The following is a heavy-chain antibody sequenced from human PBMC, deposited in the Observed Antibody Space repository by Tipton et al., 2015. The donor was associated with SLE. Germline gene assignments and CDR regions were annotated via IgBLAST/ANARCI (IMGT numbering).Heavy chain of an antibody. CDR3: ARAEVTRWLVCIDV. Sequence: PGLVKPSETLSLTCIVSGDFISSSSYYWGWIRQPPGKGLEWVGTVYYTGNTFYNPSLKSRVTISVDTSKNQFSLRLSSVSAADTAVYYCARAEVTRWLVCIDVWGKGTPVSVSS. V-gene: IGHV4-39*07. CDR1: GDFISSSSYY. D-gene: IGHD4-23*01. CDR2: VYYTGNT. J-gene: IGHJ6*03.